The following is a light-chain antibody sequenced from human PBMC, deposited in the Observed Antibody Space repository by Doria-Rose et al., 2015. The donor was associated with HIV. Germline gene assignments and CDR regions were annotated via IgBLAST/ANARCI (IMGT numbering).Light chain of an antibody. CDR3: RQSYSTPLT. J-gene: IGKJ4*01. V-gene: IGKV1-39*01. CDR1: QSTGSL. Sequence: TQSPSSLSASVGDRVTITCRASQSTGSLLNWYQQQPGKAPKLLIYAAYSLQNGVPSRFSGSGSGTDFTLTISSLQPEDFATYFCRQSYSTPLTFGGGTKVEIK. CDR2: AAY.